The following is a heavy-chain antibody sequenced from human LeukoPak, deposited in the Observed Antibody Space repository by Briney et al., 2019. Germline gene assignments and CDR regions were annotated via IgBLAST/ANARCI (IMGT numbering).Heavy chain of an antibody. CDR3: ARDRLITFGGHDD. D-gene: IGHD3-16*01. CDR2: IIPIFGTA. Sequence: SVKVSCKASGGTFSSYAISWVRQAPGQGLEWMGGIIPIFGTANYAQKFQGRVTITADKSTSTAYMELSSLRAEDTAVYYCARDRLITFGGHDDWGQGTLVTVSS. J-gene: IGHJ4*02. V-gene: IGHV1-69*06. CDR1: GGTFSSYA.